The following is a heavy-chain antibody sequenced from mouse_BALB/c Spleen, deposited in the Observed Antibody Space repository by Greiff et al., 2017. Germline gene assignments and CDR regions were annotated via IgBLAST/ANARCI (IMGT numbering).Heavy chain of an antibody. J-gene: IGHJ2*01. CDR2: IRNKANGYTT. V-gene: IGHV7-3*02. D-gene: IGHD2-3*01. Sequence: EVQRVESGGGLVQPGGSLRLSCATSGFTFTDYYMSWVRQPPGKALEWVGFIRNKANGYTTEYSASVKGRFTISRDNSQSILDLQMNTLRAEDSATYYCARDRGLLFDYWGQGTTLTVSS. CDR3: ARDRGLLFDY. CDR1: GFTFTDYY.